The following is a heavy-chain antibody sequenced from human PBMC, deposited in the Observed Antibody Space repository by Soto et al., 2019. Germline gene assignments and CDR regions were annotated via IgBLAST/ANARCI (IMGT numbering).Heavy chain of an antibody. CDR1: GFTVSSNY. CDR3: ARAYYDSSGYYYVRAAFDI. CDR2: IYSGGST. J-gene: IGHJ3*02. Sequence: LRLSCAASGFTVSSNYMSWVRHALGKGLEWVSVIYSGGSTYYADSVKGRFTISRDNSKNTLYLQMNSLRAEDTAVYSCARAYYDSSGYYYVRAAFDIWGEGTMVTVSS. D-gene: IGHD3-22*01. V-gene: IGHV3-53*01.